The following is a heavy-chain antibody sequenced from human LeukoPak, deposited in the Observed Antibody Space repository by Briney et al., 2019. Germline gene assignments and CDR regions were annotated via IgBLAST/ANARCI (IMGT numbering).Heavy chain of an antibody. CDR3: AKGRDGYNADFDY. J-gene: IGHJ4*02. CDR2: ISGSGGST. CDR1: GFTFSSYA. V-gene: IGHV3-23*01. D-gene: IGHD5-24*01. Sequence: PGGSLRLSCAASGFTFSSYAMSWVRQAPGKGLEWVSGISGSGGSTYYADSVKGRFTISRGNSKNTLYLQMNSLRAEDTAVYYCAKGRDGYNADFDYWGQGTLVTVSS.